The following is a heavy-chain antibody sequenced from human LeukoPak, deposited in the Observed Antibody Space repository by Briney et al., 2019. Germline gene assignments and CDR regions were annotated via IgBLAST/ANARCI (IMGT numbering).Heavy chain of an antibody. CDR1: GFTFSSYA. V-gene: IGHV3-23*01. Sequence: GGALTLSCAASGFTFSSYAMSWVRQAAGKGLEWVSAIGDSGGSTYDADSVKGRFTISRDNSKNTLYLQMNSLRAEDTAVYYCAKDTSIGRYCTNGVCSPFDYWGQGTLVTVSS. CDR2: IGDSGGST. J-gene: IGHJ4*02. CDR3: AKDTSIGRYCTNGVCSPFDY. D-gene: IGHD2-8*01.